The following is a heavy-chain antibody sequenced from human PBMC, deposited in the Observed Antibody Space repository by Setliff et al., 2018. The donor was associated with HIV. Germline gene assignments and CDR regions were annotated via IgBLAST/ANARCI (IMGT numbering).Heavy chain of an antibody. J-gene: IGHJ4*02. CDR1: GGSIGSNSFY. CDR2: IYYSGRT. CDR3: ATMGRRGWFIDY. V-gene: IGHV4-39*01. D-gene: IGHD6-19*01. Sequence: SETLSLTCTVSGGSIGSNSFYNNFYWGWLRQAPGKGLEWIGSIYYSGRTYYNPSLKSRVTTSVEKSKNQFSLKLSSVTAADTAVYYCATMGRRGWFIDYWGQGTLVTVSS.